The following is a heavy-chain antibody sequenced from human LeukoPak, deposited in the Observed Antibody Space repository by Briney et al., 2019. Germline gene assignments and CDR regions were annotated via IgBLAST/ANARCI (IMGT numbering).Heavy chain of an antibody. V-gene: IGHV3-48*01. J-gene: IGHJ5*02. CDR3: ARGVGTSVMWLDP. CDR2: ISFSSSTI. D-gene: IGHD1-7*01. CDR1: GFTFSSYS. Sequence: PGGSLRLSCAASGFTFSSYSMNWVRQAPGKGLEWVSYISFSSSTIYYADSVKGRFTISGDNAKNSLYLQMNSLRAEDTAVYYCARGVGTSVMWLDPWGQGTLVTVSS.